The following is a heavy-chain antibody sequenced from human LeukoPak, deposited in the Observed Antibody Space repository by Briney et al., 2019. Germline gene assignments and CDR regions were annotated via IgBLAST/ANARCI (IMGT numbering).Heavy chain of an antibody. D-gene: IGHD5-24*01. CDR2: IYYSGST. CDR3: ARHGGRERWLTYYFDY. V-gene: IGHV4-39*01. CDR1: GGSISSSSYY. Sequence: SETLSVTCTVSGGSISSSSYYWGWIRQPPGKGLEWIGSIYYSGSTYYNPSLKSRVTISVDTTKNQFSLKLSSVTAADTAVYYCARHGGRERWLTYYFDYWGQGTLVTVSS. J-gene: IGHJ4*02.